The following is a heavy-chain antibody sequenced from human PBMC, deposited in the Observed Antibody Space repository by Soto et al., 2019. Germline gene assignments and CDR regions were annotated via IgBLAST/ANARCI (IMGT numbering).Heavy chain of an antibody. V-gene: IGHV3-23*01. D-gene: IGHD3-10*01. CDR1: GFTFSSYA. CDR3: AKDRASLLWFGELPDY. J-gene: IGHJ4*02. Sequence: EVQLLESGGGLVQPGGSLRLSCAASGFTFSSYAMSWVRQAPGKGLEWVPAISGSGGSTYYADSVKGRFTISRDNSKNTLYLQMNSLRAEDTAVYYCAKDRASLLWFGELPDYWGQGTLVTVSS. CDR2: ISGSGGST.